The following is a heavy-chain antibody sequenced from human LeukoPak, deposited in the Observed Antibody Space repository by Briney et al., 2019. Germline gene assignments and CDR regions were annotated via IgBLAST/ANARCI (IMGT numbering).Heavy chain of an antibody. V-gene: IGHV4-59*01. CDR3: ARAGDGSGSYPNWYFDL. CDR2: IYYSGST. CDR1: GGSISTYY. J-gene: IGHJ2*01. D-gene: IGHD3-10*01. Sequence: SETLSLTCTVSGGSISTYYWSWIRQPPGKGLEWIGYIYYSGSTNYNPSLKSRVTISVDTSKNQFSLKLSSVTAADTAVYYCARAGDGSGSYPNWYFDLWGRGTLVTVSS.